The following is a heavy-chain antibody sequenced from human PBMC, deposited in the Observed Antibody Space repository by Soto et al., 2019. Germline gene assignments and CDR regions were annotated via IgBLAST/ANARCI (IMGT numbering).Heavy chain of an antibody. CDR3: ARGLFLDY. Sequence: RGALSLSCATSGFTFSNYWMHWVRQAPGKGPVWVSRINEDESNTNYADSVKGRFTISRDNAKNTLYLQMNNLRAEDTAVYYCARGLFLDYWGQGTRVTSPQ. D-gene: IGHD3-3*01. V-gene: IGHV3-74*01. CDR1: GFTFSNYW. CDR2: INEDESNT. J-gene: IGHJ4*02.